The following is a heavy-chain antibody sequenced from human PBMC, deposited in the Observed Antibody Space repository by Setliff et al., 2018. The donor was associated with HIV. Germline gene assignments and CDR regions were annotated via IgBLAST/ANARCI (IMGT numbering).Heavy chain of an antibody. CDR1: GGSISTGIYY. J-gene: IGHJ3*02. D-gene: IGHD2-8*02. CDR3: ARAPTGVPNSFVI. CDR2: VYTTGGT. Sequence: PSETLSLTCTVSGGSISTGIYYWIWIRQPAGKGLEWIGHVYTTGGTNYNPSLVSRLTISVDTSRNQFSLRLSSVTAADTGMYYCARAPTGVPNSFVIWGQGTMATVS. V-gene: IGHV4-61*09.